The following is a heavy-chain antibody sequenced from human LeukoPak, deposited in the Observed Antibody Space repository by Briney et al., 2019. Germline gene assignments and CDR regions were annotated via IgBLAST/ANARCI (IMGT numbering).Heavy chain of an antibody. J-gene: IGHJ4*02. CDR1: GGSISSYY. CDR3: ARTDRSSGFDY. V-gene: IGHV4-59*12. CDR2: IYYSGST. Sequence: SETLSLTCTVTGGSISSYYWSWIRQPPGKGLEWIGYIYYSGSTNYNPSLKSRVTLSVDTSKNQFSLKPSSVTAADTAVYYCARTDRSSGFDYWGQGTLVTVSS.